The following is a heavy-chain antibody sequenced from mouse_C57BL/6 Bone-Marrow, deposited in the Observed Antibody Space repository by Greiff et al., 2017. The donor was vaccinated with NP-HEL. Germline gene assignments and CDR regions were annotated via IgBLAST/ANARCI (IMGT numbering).Heavy chain of an antibody. V-gene: IGHV5-9*01. D-gene: IGHD1-1*01. J-gene: IGHJ1*03. Sequence: EVQVVESGGGLVKPGGSLKLSCAASGFTFSSYTMSWVRQTPEKRLEWVATISGGGGNTYYPDSVKGRFTISRDNAKNTLYLQMSSLRSEDTALYYCARSLIATVVATRYFDVWGTGTTVTVSS. CDR1: GFTFSSYT. CDR2: ISGGGGNT. CDR3: ARSLIATVVATRYFDV.